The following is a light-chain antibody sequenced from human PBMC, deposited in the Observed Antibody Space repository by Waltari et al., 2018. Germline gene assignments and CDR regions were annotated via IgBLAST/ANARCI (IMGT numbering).Light chain of an antibody. CDR1: SSDVGRYKF. Sequence: QSAPTQPPSVSGSPGQSVTISCTGTSSDVGRYKFVSWYQQLPDKAPKLMIYGVNNRPSGVSDRFSASKSDNTASLTISGLQAEDEADYYCCSYTTSSTWVFGGGTRLTVL. CDR3: CSYTTSSTWV. J-gene: IGLJ3*02. CDR2: GVN. V-gene: IGLV2-14*01.